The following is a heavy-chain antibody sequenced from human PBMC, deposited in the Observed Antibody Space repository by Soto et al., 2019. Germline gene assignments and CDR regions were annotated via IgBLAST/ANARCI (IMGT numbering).Heavy chain of an antibody. V-gene: IGHV4-39*07. CDR3: ARLGCSSTSCPRYYYHYYMDV. CDR1: GGSIGTNDHY. D-gene: IGHD2-2*01. Sequence: PSETLSLTCTVSGGSIGTNDHYWGWIRRPPGKGLEWIASISYSGNTYYAPSLKSRVTISVDTSKNQFSLKLSSVTAADTAVYYCARLGCSSTSCPRYYYHYYMDVWGKGTTVTVSS. J-gene: IGHJ6*03. CDR2: ISYSGNT.